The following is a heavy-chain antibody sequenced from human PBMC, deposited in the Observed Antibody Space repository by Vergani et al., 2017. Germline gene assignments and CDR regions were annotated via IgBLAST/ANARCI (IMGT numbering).Heavy chain of an antibody. CDR2: ISSSSSYI. D-gene: IGHD1-1*01. Sequence: EVQLVESGGGLVKPGGSLRLSCAASGFTFSSYSMNWVRQAPGKGLEWVSSISSSSSYIYYADSVKGRFTISRDNAKNSLYLQMNSLRAEDTAVYYCARDMTDNGDYFDYWGQGTLVTVSS. CDR3: ARDMTDNGDYFDY. J-gene: IGHJ4*02. V-gene: IGHV3-21*01. CDR1: GFTFSSYS.